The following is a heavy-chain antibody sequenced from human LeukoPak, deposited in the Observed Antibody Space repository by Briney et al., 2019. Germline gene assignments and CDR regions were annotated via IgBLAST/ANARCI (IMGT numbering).Heavy chain of an antibody. CDR1: GFTFSSYS. Sequence: PGGSLRLSCAASGFTFSSYSMNWVRQAPGKGLEWVSSISSSSSYIYYADSVKGRFTISRDNPKNSLYLQMNSLRAEDTAVYYCNADGVSYMDVWGKGTTVTVSS. CDR2: ISSSSSYI. J-gene: IGHJ6*03. V-gene: IGHV3-21*01. D-gene: IGHD3-10*01. CDR3: NADGVSYMDV.